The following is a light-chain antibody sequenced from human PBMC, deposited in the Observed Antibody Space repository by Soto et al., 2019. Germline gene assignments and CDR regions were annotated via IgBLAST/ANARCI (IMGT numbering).Light chain of an antibody. J-gene: IGLJ2*01. Sequence: QSVLTQPPSASGTPGQRVTISCSGSSSNIRSNTVNWYQQLPGTAPTLLIYSNNQRPSGVPDRFSGSKSGTSVSLAISGLRSEDEADYFCAAWDDSLSGVVFGGGTQLTVL. V-gene: IGLV1-44*01. CDR3: AAWDDSLSGVV. CDR2: SNN. CDR1: SSNIRSNT.